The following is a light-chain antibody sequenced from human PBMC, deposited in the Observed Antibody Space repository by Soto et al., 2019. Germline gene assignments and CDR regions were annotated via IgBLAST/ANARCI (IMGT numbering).Light chain of an antibody. CDR1: QSVGTN. J-gene: IGKJ5*01. V-gene: IGKV3D-15*01. CDR2: AVS. CDR3: QQYNDWPPIT. Sequence: VMTQSPATLSVSPGERATLSCRASQSVGTNLAWYQLKPGQAPRLLIHAVSTRATGTPARFSGSGSETEVTLTINSLQSEDFAVYYCQQYNDWPPITFGQGTRLEIK.